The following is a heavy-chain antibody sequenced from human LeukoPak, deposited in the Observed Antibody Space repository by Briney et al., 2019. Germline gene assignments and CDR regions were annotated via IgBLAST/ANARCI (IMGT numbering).Heavy chain of an antibody. D-gene: IGHD4-17*01. CDR3: ARLSYGDHNIPFDY. CDR1: GGSISSYY. CDR2: IYYSGST. V-gene: IGHV4-59*08. Sequence: PSETLSLTCTVSGGSISSYYWSWIRQPPGKGLEWIGYIYYSGSTNYNPSLKSRVTIPVHTSKNQFSLKLSSVTAADTAVYYCARLSYGDHNIPFDYWGQGTLVTVSS. J-gene: IGHJ4*02.